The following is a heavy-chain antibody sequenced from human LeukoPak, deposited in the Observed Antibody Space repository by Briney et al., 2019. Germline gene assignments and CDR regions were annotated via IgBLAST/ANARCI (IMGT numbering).Heavy chain of an antibody. J-gene: IGHJ4*02. CDR2: IYYSGST. CDR3: ASSVAGTGVYYFDY. V-gene: IGHV4-59*01. Sequence: SETLSLTCTVSGGSISSYYWSWIRRPPGKGLEWIGYIYYSGSTNYNPSLKSRVTISVDTSKNQFSLKLSSVTAADTAVYYCASSVAGTGVYYFDYWGQGTLVTVSS. D-gene: IGHD6-19*01. CDR1: GGSISSYY.